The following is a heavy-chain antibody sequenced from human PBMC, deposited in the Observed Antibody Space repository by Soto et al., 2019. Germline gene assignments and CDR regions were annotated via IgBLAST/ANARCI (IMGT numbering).Heavy chain of an antibody. CDR1: GFTFSNYA. CDR2: ISSSSGST. D-gene: IGHD2-21*01. V-gene: IGHV3-23*01. J-gene: IGHJ4*02. CDR3: AEVGRERYCGQHSDY. Sequence: EVQLLESGGGLVQPGGSLRLSCAASGFTFSNYAMNWVRQAPGKGLEWVSTISSSSGSTYYADSVKGRFTISRDNSKNFLYLQMNSLGSDDTAVKYLAEVGRERYCGQHSDYWGQGTLGTISP.